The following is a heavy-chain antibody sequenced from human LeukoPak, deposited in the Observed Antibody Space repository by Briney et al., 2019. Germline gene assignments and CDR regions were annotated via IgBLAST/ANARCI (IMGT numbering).Heavy chain of an antibody. Sequence: PGGSLRLSCSASGFTFTNAWMSWVRQAPGKGLEWVSGISGSGGSTYYADSVKGRFTISRDNSKNTLYLQMNSLRAEDTAVYYCAKDRVSVVPRSFDYWGQGTLVTVSS. D-gene: IGHD4-23*01. J-gene: IGHJ4*02. CDR1: GFTFTNAW. CDR2: ISGSGGST. V-gene: IGHV3-23*01. CDR3: AKDRVSVVPRSFDY.